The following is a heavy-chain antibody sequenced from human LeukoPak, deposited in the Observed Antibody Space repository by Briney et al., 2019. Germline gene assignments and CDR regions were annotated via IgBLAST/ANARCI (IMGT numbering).Heavy chain of an antibody. CDR3: ARGIGAAGSPGVYHY. Sequence: SETLSLTCTVSGGSISSSSYYWGWIRQPPGKGLEWIGSIYYSGSTYYNPSLKSRVTISVDTSKNQFSLKLSSVTAADTAVYYCARGIGAAGSPGVYHYWGQGTLVTVSS. J-gene: IGHJ4*02. CDR2: IYYSGST. CDR1: GGSISSSSYY. D-gene: IGHD6-13*01. V-gene: IGHV4-39*01.